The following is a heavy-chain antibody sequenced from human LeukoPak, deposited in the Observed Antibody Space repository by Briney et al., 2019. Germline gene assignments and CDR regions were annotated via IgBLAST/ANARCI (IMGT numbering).Heavy chain of an antibody. CDR2: INPSGGST. Sequence: ASVKVSCKASGYTFTSYYMHWVRQAPGQGLEWMGIINPSGGSTSYAQKFQGRVTMTRDTSTSTVYMELSSLRSEDTAVYYCARDFGGRYYGEKSVTDYWGQGTLVTVSS. D-gene: IGHD1-26*01. V-gene: IGHV1-46*01. J-gene: IGHJ4*02. CDR3: ARDFGGRYYGEKSVTDY. CDR1: GYTFTSYY.